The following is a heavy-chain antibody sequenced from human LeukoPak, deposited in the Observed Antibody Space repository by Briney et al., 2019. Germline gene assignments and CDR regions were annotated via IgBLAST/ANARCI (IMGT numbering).Heavy chain of an antibody. CDR3: AKVYSSSSRDAFDV. J-gene: IGHJ3*01. Sequence: PXGKXXXXXGEINYSGSTNYNASLESRVTISADTSKKQFTLNLSSVTAADTAVYYCAKVYSSSSRDAFDVWGPGTMVTVSS. V-gene: IGHV4-34*01. CDR2: INYSGST. D-gene: IGHD6-6*01.